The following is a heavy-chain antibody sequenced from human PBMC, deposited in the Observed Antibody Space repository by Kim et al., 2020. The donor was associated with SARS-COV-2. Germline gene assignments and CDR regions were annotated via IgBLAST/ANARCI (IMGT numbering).Heavy chain of an antibody. J-gene: IGHJ6*01. D-gene: IGHD3-16*01. CDR3: ARDWAANNYYYYYGMDV. CDR1: GFTLSSYW. Sequence: GGSLRLSCAASGFTLSSYWMSWVRQAPGKGLEWVANIKQDGSEKYYVDSVKGRFTISRDNAKNSLYLQMNSLRAEDTAVYYCARDWAANNYYYYYGMDV. V-gene: IGHV3-7*03. CDR2: IKQDGSEK.